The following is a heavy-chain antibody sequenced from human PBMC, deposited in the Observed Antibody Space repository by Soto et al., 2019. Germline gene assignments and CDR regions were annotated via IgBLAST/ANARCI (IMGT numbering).Heavy chain of an antibody. CDR2: INHSGST. V-gene: IGHV4-34*01. D-gene: IGHD3-9*01. CDR3: ARGAPAYYDILTGYYKPFDY. J-gene: IGHJ4*02. CDR1: GGSFSGYY. Sequence: SETLSLTCAVYGGSFSGYYWSWIRQPPGKGLEWIGEINHSGSTNYNPSLKSRVTISVDTSKNQFSLKLSSVTAADTAVYYCARGAPAYYDILTGYYKPFDYWGQGTLVTVSS.